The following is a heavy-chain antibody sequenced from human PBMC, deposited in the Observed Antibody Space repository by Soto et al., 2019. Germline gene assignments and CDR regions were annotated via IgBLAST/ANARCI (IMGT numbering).Heavy chain of an antibody. CDR1: GFTFSSYG. V-gene: IGHV3-30*18. CDR3: AKGQRFGELLGVYYFDY. CDR2: ISYDGSNK. J-gene: IGHJ4*02. D-gene: IGHD3-10*01. Sequence: PGGSLRLSCAASGFTFSSYGMHWVRQAPGKGLEWVAVISYDGSNKYYADSVKGRFTISRDNSKNTLYLQMNSLRAEDTAVYYCAKGQRFGELLGVYYFDYWGQGTLVTVSS.